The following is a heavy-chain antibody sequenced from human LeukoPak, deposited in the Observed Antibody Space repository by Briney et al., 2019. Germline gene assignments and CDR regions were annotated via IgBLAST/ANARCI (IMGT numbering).Heavy chain of an antibody. CDR1: GGSISSSSYY. V-gene: IGHV4-39*01. CDR3: AVTIAAPTLYFDY. Sequence: SETLSLTCTVSGGSISSSSYYWGWIRQPPGKGLEWIVSIYYSGSTYYNPSLKSRVTISVDTSKNQFSPKLSSVTAADTAVYYCAVTIAAPTLYFDYWGQGTLVTVSS. CDR2: IYYSGST. D-gene: IGHD6-6*01. J-gene: IGHJ4*02.